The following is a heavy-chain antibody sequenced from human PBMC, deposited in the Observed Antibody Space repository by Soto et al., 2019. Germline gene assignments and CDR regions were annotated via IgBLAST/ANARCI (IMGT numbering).Heavy chain of an antibody. CDR1: GGSMIAYY. J-gene: IGHJ4*02. CDR3: ARVRGTAGKRYFDY. Sequence: QVQLQESGPRLVKPSETLSLTCTVSGGSMIAYYWNWMRQPPGKGLQWIGYTYYSGSTTYNPSLKSLVTISVDSSKNQFSLKLDSVTPADTAMYYCARVRGTAGKRYFDYWGPGTLVTVSS. CDR2: TYYSGST. D-gene: IGHD6-13*01. V-gene: IGHV4-59*01.